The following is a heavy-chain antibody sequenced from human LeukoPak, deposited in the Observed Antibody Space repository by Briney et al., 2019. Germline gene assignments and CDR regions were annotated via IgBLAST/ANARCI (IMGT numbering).Heavy chain of an antibody. CDR1: GFTFSSYS. CDR3: ARLSNAPGGGASDY. V-gene: IGHV3-21*01. CDR2: ISGSSTYI. D-gene: IGHD1-1*01. Sequence: PGGSLRLSCAASGFTFSSYSMNWVRQAPGKGLEWVSSISGSSTYIDYADSVKGRFTISRDNAKDSLYLQMNSLRAEDTAVYYCARLSNAPGGGASDYWGQGTLVTVSS. J-gene: IGHJ4*02.